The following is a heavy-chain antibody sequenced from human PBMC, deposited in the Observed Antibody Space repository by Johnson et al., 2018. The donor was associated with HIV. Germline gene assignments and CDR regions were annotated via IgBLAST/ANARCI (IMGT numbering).Heavy chain of an antibody. CDR2: IGTAGDT. J-gene: IGHJ3*02. Sequence: VQLVESGGGLVQPGGSLRLSCAASGFTVSSNYMSWVRQATGKGLEWVSAIGTAGDTYYPGSVKGRFTISRENAKNSLYLQMNSLRAGDTAVYYCARGLGGYYDFWSGYPWDAFDIWGQGTMVTVSS. V-gene: IGHV3-13*01. CDR1: GFTVSSNY. CDR3: ARGLGGYYDFWSGYPWDAFDI. D-gene: IGHD3-3*01.